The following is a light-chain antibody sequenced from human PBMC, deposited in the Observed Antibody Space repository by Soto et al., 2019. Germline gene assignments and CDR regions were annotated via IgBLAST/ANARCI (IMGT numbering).Light chain of an antibody. CDR2: DDN. CDR1: SSNIGGNS. J-gene: IGLJ1*01. V-gene: IGLV1-51*01. Sequence: QAVVTQPPSVSAAPGQKVTISCSGSSSNIGGNSVSWYQQLPGTAPKLLIYDDNKRPSGIPDRFSGSKSGTSATLGITGFHTGDEADYYCGSWDSSLSAYVFGTGTKVTVL. CDR3: GSWDSSLSAYV.